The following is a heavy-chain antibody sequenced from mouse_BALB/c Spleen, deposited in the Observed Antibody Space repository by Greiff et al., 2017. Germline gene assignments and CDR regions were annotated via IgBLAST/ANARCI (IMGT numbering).Heavy chain of an antibody. CDR3: ARHCPYYDYWMDY. V-gene: IGHV5-12-2*01. CDR1: GFTFSSYT. J-gene: IGHJ4*01. D-gene: IGHD2-4*01. CDR2: ISNGGGST. Sequence: EVQRVESGGGLVQPGGSLKLSCAASGFTFSSYTMSWVRQTPEKRLEWVAYISNGGGSTYYPDTVKGRFTISSDNAKNTLYLQMSSLKSEDTAMYYCARHCPYYDYWMDYWGQGTSVTVSS.